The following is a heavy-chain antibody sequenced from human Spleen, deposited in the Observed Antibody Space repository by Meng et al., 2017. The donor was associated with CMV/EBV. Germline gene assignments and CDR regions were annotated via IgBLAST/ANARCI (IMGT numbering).Heavy chain of an antibody. J-gene: IGHJ4*02. CDR2: ISAYNGNT. CDR1: GYTFTNYG. CDR3: ARDRQRYSSSLAGAY. V-gene: IGHV1-18*01. D-gene: IGHD6-6*01. Sequence: ASVKVSCKASGYTFTNYGISWVRQAPGQGLEWMGWISAYNGNTNYAQKLQGRVTMTTDTSTTTAYLELRSLRSDDTAVYYCARDRQRYSSSLAGAYWGQGTLVTVSS.